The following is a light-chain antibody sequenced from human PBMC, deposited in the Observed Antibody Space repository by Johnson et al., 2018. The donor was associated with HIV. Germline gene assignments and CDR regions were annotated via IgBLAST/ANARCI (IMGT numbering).Light chain of an antibody. Sequence: QSVLTQPPSVSAAPGQKVTISCSGSSSNIGNNYVSWYQQLPGTAPKLLIYEXXXXPSGIPDRFXGSKSGTSATLGLAGLPTAXXXDYYCGTWDKSLNTGAXFGTXXK. CDR1: SSNIGNNY. J-gene: IGLJ1*01. CDR3: GTWDKSLNTGAX. CDR2: EXX. V-gene: IGLV1-51*02.